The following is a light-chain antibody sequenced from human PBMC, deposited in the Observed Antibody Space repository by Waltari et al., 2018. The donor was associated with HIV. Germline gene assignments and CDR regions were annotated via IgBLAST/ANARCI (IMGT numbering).Light chain of an antibody. CDR2: EVN. V-gene: IGLV2-8*01. CDR1: SSDVGDYNY. Sequence: QSALTQPPSASGSPGQSVTISCTGTSSDVGDYNYVSWYQQHPGKAPNLMIFEVNKRSSGVPDRFSGSKSGNTASLTVSGLQAEDEAEYFCSSYGGNSNVVFGGGTKLTVL. J-gene: IGLJ2*01. CDR3: SSYGGNSNVV.